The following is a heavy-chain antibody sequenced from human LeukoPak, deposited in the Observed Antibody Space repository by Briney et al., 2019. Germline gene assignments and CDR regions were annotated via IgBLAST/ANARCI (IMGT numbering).Heavy chain of an antibody. J-gene: IGHJ4*02. D-gene: IGHD3-22*01. V-gene: IGHV4-4*07. Sequence: SETLSLTCTVSGGSISSYYWSWIRQPAGKGLEWIGRIYTSGSTNYNPSLKSRVTMSVDTSKNQFSLKLSSVTAADTAVYYCARDQEIVVVITTGLYYWGQGTLVTVSS. CDR3: ARDQEIVVVITTGLYY. CDR2: IYTSGST. CDR1: GGSISSYY.